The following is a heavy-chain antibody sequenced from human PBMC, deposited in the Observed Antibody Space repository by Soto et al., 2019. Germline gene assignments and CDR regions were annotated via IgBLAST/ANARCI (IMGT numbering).Heavy chain of an antibody. CDR2: INPNSGGT. Sequence: ASVKVSCKASGYTFTGYYMHWVRQAPGQGLEWMGWINPNSGGTNYAQKFQGRVTMTRDTSISTAYMELSRLRSGDTAVYYCAINMVRGVMGYFDYWGQGTPVTVSS. V-gene: IGHV1-2*02. D-gene: IGHD3-10*01. J-gene: IGHJ4*02. CDR1: GYTFTGYY. CDR3: AINMVRGVMGYFDY.